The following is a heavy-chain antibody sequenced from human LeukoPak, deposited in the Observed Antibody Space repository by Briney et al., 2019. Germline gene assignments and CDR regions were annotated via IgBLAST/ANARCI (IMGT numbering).Heavy chain of an antibody. CDR1: GFTLTRYW. CDR2: INEDGSEK. D-gene: IGHD6-13*01. CDR3: ARVGAAGFDY. Sequence: GGSLRLSCAASGFTLTRYWMSWVGQAPGKGPEWVANINEDGSEKYYLDSVRGRFTFSRDNARNSLYLQMNSLRVEDAAVYFCARVGAAGFDYWGQGALVTVSS. V-gene: IGHV3-7*03. J-gene: IGHJ4*02.